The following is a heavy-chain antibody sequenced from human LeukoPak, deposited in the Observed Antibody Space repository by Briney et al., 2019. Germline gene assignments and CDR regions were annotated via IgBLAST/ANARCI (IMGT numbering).Heavy chain of an antibody. CDR3: ATAEGYVILTRLVS. Sequence: GRSLTLSCAISGFTFSSYAMSWVRQAQGKGLEWVSGIGAIGGSTYYTDSVKGRLTISRDNSKNTLYLQMNCLITEDTAVYYCATAEGYVILTRLVSWGQGTLVTV. CDR2: IGAIGGST. CDR1: GFTFSSYA. J-gene: IGHJ5*02. D-gene: IGHD3-9*01. V-gene: IGHV3-23*01.